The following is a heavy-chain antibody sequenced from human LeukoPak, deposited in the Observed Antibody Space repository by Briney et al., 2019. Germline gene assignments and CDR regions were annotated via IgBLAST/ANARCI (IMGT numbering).Heavy chain of an antibody. V-gene: IGHV3-66*01. Sequence: GGSLRLSCAASGFTVSSNYMSWVRQAPGKGLEWVSVIYSGGSTYYADSVKGRFTISRDNSKNTLYLQMNSLRAEDTAVYYCARDVTMVRGVPYYFDYWGQGTLVTVSS. CDR3: ARDVTMVRGVPYYFDY. J-gene: IGHJ4*02. CDR1: GFTVSSNY. CDR2: IYSGGST. D-gene: IGHD3-10*01.